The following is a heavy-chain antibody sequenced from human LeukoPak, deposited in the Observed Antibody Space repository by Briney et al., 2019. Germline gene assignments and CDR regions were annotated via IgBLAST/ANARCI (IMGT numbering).Heavy chain of an antibody. J-gene: IGHJ3*02. D-gene: IGHD4-17*01. CDR3: ARGDYGDYGAFDI. CDR2: IIPILGIA. CDR1: GYTFTSHD. Sequence: SVKVSCKASGYTFTSHDISWVRQAPGQGLEWMGRIIPILGIANYAQKFQGRVTITADKSTSTAYMELSSLRSEDTAVYYCARGDYGDYGAFDIWGQGTMVTVSS. V-gene: IGHV1-69*04.